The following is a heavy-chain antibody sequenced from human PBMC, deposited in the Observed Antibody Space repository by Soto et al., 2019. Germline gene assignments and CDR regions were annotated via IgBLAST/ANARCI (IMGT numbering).Heavy chain of an antibody. CDR2: IYYSGST. J-gene: IGHJ4*02. CDR1: GGSISSSSYY. CDR3: AREYSSAPDY. Sequence: QLQLQESGPGLVKPSETLSLTCTVSGGSISSSSYYCGWIRQPPGKGLEWIGSIYYSGSTFYSPSLRSRVTISVDTSKNQFSLRVSSVTAAATAVYYCAREYSSAPDYWGQGTLVTVSS. V-gene: IGHV4-39*02. D-gene: IGHD6-25*01.